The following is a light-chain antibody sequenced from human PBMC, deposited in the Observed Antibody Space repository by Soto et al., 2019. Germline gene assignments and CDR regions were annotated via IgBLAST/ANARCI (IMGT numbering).Light chain of an antibody. Sequence: IQMTESASSLSASVGDRVTITCKASQDISKYLNWYQQKPGKAPKLLIYDASILETGVPSRFSVIGSGTDFTFTISSLKTEDIATYDGQQYDNLPLTFCGGTKVDNK. J-gene: IGKJ4*01. V-gene: IGKV1-33*01. CDR2: DAS. CDR1: QDISKY. CDR3: QQYDNLPLT.